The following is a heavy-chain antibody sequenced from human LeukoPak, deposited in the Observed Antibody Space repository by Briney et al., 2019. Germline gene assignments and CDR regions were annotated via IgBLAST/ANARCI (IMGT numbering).Heavy chain of an antibody. CDR3: ARQWDQWLVWNAFDI. CDR2: IYYSGST. V-gene: IGHV4-39*01. J-gene: IGHJ3*02. CDR1: GGSISSSSYY. Sequence: SETLSLTCTVSGGSISSSSYYWGWIRQPPGKGLEWIGSIYYSGSTYYNPSLKSRVTISVDTSKNQFSLKLSSVTAADTAVYYCARQWDQWLVWNAFDIWGQGTMVTVSS. D-gene: IGHD6-19*01.